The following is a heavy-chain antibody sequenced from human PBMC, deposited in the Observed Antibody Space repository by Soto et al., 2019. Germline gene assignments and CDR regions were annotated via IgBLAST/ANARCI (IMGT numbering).Heavy chain of an antibody. J-gene: IGHJ4*02. CDR2: IIPILGIA. V-gene: IGHV1-69*02. CDR3: ARGRGYSHGLCDY. D-gene: IGHD5-18*01. CDR1: GGTCSSYT. Sequence: QVQLVQSGAEVKKPGSSVKVSCKASGGTCSSYTISWVRQAPGQGLEWMGRIIPILGIANYAQQFKGRVTITADKATSTGYLELSSLSSEDTAVYYCARGRGYSHGLCDYWGQGTLVTVSS.